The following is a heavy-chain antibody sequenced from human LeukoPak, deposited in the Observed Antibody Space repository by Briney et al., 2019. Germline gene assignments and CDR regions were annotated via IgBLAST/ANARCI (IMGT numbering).Heavy chain of an antibody. CDR3: TKGPDTSMIRPDY. CDR1: GFTFSNYA. Sequence: GGSLRLSCAASGFTFSNYAMSWVRQTPGKGLEWVSAISGSGGSKYYADSVKGQFTVSRDNSKNTLYLQMNSLRADDTAVYYCTKGPDTSMIRPDYWGQGTPVTVSS. V-gene: IGHV3-23*01. D-gene: IGHD5-18*01. J-gene: IGHJ4*02. CDR2: ISGSGGSK.